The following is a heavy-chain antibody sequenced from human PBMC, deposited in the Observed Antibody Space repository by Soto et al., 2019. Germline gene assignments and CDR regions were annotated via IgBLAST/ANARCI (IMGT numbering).Heavy chain of an antibody. CDR2: ISSSDSI. J-gene: IGHJ4*02. CDR1: GFTFSDYY. D-gene: IGHD3-22*01. CDR3: ARDLGYYDSSGYFDY. V-gene: IGHV3-11*01. Sequence: GGSLRLSCAASGFTFSDYYMSWIRQAPGKGLEWVSYISSSDSIYYADSVKGRFTISRDNAKNSLYLQMNSLRAEDTDVYYCARDLGYYDSSGYFDYWGQGTLVTVSS.